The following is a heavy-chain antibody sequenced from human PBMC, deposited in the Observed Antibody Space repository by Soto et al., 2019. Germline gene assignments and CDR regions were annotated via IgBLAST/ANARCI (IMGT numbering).Heavy chain of an antibody. CDR3: ARRIAVAGTIGYYYGMDV. Sequence: SETLSLTCAVSDGSISSSNWWSWVRQPPGKGLEWIGEIYHSGSTNYNPSLKSRVTISVDKSKNQFSLKLSSVTAADTAVYYCARRIAVAGTIGYYYGMDVWGQGTTVTVSS. J-gene: IGHJ6*02. CDR1: DGSISSSNW. V-gene: IGHV4-4*02. CDR2: IYHSGST. D-gene: IGHD6-19*01.